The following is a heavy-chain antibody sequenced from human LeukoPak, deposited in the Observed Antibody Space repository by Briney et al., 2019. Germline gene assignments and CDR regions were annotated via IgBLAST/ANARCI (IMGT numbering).Heavy chain of an antibody. J-gene: IGHJ6*02. CDR1: GYTFTSYG. CDR3: ARDRGSSWPSYYYYGMDV. CDR2: ISAYNGNT. D-gene: IGHD6-13*01. Sequence: ASVKVSCKASGYTFTSYGISWVRQAPGQGPEWMGWISAYNGNTNYAQKLQGRVTMTTDTSTSTAYMELRSLRSDDTAVYYCARDRGSSWPSYYYYGMDVWGQGTTVTVSS. V-gene: IGHV1-18*01.